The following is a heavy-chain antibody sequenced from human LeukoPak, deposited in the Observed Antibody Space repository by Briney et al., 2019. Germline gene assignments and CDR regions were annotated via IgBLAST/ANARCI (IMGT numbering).Heavy chain of an antibody. CDR1: GFTFSSYA. Sequence: GSLRLSCAASGFTFSSYAMSWVRQPPGKGLEWIGEINHSGSTNYNPSLKSRVTISVDTSKNQFSLKLSSVTAADTAVYYCARDNWSFDYWGQGTLVTVSS. V-gene: IGHV4-34*01. CDR2: INHSGST. J-gene: IGHJ4*02. D-gene: IGHD1-1*01. CDR3: ARDNWSFDY.